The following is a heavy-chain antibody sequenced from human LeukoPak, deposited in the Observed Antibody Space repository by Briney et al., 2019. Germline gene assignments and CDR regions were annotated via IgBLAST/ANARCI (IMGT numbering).Heavy chain of an antibody. Sequence: PGGSLRPSCAASGFTFSSYGMHWVRQAPGKGLEWVAVISCDGSNKYYADSVKGRFTISRDNSKNTLYLQMNSLRAEDTAVYYCASHPGISAAGTTVPYDYWGQGTLVTVSS. CDR3: ASHPGISAAGTTVPYDY. J-gene: IGHJ4*02. CDR2: ISCDGSNK. CDR1: GFTFSSYG. D-gene: IGHD6-13*01. V-gene: IGHV3-30*03.